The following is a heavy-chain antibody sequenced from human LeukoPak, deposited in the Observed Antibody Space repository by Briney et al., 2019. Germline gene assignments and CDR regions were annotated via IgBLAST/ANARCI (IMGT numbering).Heavy chain of an antibody. Sequence: SETLSLTCAVYGGSFSGYYWSWIRQPPGKGLEWIGEINHSGSTNYNPSLKSRVTISVDTSKNQFSLKLSSVTAADTAVYYCARTEDGGSYLSFAFDIWGQGTMVTVSS. J-gene: IGHJ3*02. CDR3: ARTEDGGSYLSFAFDI. D-gene: IGHD1-26*01. CDR1: GGSFSGYY. CDR2: INHSGST. V-gene: IGHV4-34*01.